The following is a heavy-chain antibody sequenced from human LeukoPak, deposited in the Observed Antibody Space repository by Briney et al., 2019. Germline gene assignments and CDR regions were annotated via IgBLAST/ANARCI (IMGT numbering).Heavy chain of an antibody. CDR1: GFTFSSYE. Sequence: GGSLRLSCAASGFTFSSYEMNGVRQAPGKGLEWVSYISDTSTIYYADSVKGRFTISRDNAKKSLYLQMNSLRAEDTAVYYCAREYTGSDYFDYWGQGTLVTVSS. J-gene: IGHJ4*02. CDR2: ISDTSTI. D-gene: IGHD5-12*01. V-gene: IGHV3-48*03. CDR3: AREYTGSDYFDY.